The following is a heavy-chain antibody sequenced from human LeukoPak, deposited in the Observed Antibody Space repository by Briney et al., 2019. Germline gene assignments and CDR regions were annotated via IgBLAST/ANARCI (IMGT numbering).Heavy chain of an antibody. CDR2: SSSTGSII. J-gene: IGHJ4*02. Sequence: PGGSLRLACAASAFTFVSYEMYWVRQSPGKGLEWISYSSSTGSIIHYADSVKGRFTISRDNAKNTLYLQMNSLRAEDTAVYYCARDRYNWNYWGQGTLVTVSS. CDR1: AFTFVSYE. V-gene: IGHV3-48*03. CDR3: ARDRYNWNY. D-gene: IGHD1-20*01.